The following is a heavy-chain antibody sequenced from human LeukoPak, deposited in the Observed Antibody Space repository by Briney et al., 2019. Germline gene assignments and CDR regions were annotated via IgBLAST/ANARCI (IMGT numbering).Heavy chain of an antibody. J-gene: IGHJ3*02. CDR1: GYTFTGYY. Sequence: GASVKVSCKASGYTFTGYYMHWVRQAPGQGLEWMGRINPNSGGTNYAQKFQGGVTMTRDTSISTAYMELSRLRSDDTAVYYCARSKAWELPNAFDIWGQGTMVTVSS. CDR3: ARSKAWELPNAFDI. CDR2: INPNSGGT. V-gene: IGHV1-2*06. D-gene: IGHD1-26*01.